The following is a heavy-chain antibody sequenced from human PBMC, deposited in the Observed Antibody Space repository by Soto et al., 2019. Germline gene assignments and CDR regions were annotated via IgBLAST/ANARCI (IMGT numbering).Heavy chain of an antibody. CDR1: GFTFDDYA. V-gene: IGHV3-9*01. CDR3: AKVGGDWGSGWSSYYYYMDV. J-gene: IGHJ6*03. CDR2: ISWNSGSI. Sequence: GGSLRLSCAASGFTFDDYAMHWVRQAPGKGLEWVSGISWNSGSIGYADSVKGRFTISRDNAKNSLYLQMNSLRAEDTALYYCAKVGGDWGSGWSSYYYYMDVWGKGTTVTVSS. D-gene: IGHD6-19*01.